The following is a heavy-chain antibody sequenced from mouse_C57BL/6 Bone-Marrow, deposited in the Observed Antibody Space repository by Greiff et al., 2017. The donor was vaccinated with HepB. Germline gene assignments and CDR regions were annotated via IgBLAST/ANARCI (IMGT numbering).Heavy chain of an antibody. Sequence: QVQLQQPGAELVKPGASLKVSCKASGYTFTSYWMTWVHQSPGQGLEWIGRIHPSDSATNYTQKFKGKATLTVDKSSSTAYMQLSSLTSEDSAVYDCAIEGAYWGQGTLVTVSA. CDR1: GYTFTSYW. J-gene: IGHJ3*01. V-gene: IGHV1-74*01. CDR2: IHPSDSAT. CDR3: AIEGAY.